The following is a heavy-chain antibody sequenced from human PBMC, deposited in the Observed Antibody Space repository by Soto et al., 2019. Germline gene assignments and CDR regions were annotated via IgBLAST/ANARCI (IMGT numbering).Heavy chain of an antibody. Sequence: SETLSLTCTVSGGSISSGDYYWSWIRQPPGKGLEWIGYIYYSGSTYYNPSLKSRVTISVDTSKNQFSLKLSSVTAADTAVYYCARVSSGGYYDSSGLGTIDYWGQGTLVTVSS. D-gene: IGHD3-22*01. CDR2: IYYSGST. J-gene: IGHJ4*02. V-gene: IGHV4-30-4*01. CDR3: ARVSSGGYYDSSGLGTIDY. CDR1: GGSISSGDYY.